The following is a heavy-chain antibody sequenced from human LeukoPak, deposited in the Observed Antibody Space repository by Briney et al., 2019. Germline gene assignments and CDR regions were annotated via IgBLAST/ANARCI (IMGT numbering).Heavy chain of an antibody. V-gene: IGHV3-33*03. CDR3: AFLGYCRGGSCYSNEYFQH. Sequence: GGSLRLSCAASGFAFRSYGMHWVRQAPGKGLEWVAVIWYDGSNKYYADSVKGQFTISRDNSKNTLYLQMNSLRAEDTAVYYCAFLGYCRGGSCYSNEYFQHWGQGTLVTVSS. J-gene: IGHJ1*01. D-gene: IGHD2-15*01. CDR2: IWYDGSNK. CDR1: GFAFRSYG.